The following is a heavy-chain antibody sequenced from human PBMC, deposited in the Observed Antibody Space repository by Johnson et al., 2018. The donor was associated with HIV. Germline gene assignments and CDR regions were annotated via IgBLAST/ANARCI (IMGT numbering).Heavy chain of an antibody. Sequence: VQLVESGGGVVQPGRSMRLSCAASGFTFSYYSMHWVRQAPGKGLEWVAVISHDGSNKYYADSVRGRFTISRDKSRNTLYLQMNSLRAEDTAVHYCAKEQPYYYDNRHAFDIWGQGTMVTVSS. J-gene: IGHJ3*02. CDR1: GFTFSYYS. D-gene: IGHD3-22*01. CDR3: AKEQPYYYDNRHAFDI. V-gene: IGHV3-30-3*01. CDR2: ISHDGSNK.